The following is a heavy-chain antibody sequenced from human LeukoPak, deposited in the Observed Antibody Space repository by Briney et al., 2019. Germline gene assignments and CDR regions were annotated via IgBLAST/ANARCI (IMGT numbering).Heavy chain of an antibody. CDR2: ISGSGGYT. CDR1: GFTSSTYT. J-gene: IGHJ2*01. CDR3: AKSSEDGDWYFDL. D-gene: IGHD4-17*01. V-gene: IGHV3-23*01. Sequence: GGSLRLSCAASGFTSSTYTVSWVRQPPGKGLEWVSAISGSGGYTYYADSVKGRFTLSRDNSKNTLYLQMNSLRAEDTAVYYCAKSSEDGDWYFDLWGRGTLVTVSS.